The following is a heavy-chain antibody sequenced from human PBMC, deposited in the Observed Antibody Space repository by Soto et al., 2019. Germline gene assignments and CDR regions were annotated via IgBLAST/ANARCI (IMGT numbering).Heavy chain of an antibody. CDR1: GYNLTELS. Sequence: SVKVACKVSGYNLTELSMHWVRQAPGKGLEWMGGFDPEDGETIYAQKFQGRVTMTEDTSTDTAYMELSSLRSEDTAVYYCATDRVXYDFWSGRGRSYYGMDVWGRGTTVTVSS. J-gene: IGHJ6*02. CDR2: FDPEDGET. CDR3: ATDRVXYDFWSGRGRSYYGMDV. V-gene: IGHV1-24*01. D-gene: IGHD3-3*01.